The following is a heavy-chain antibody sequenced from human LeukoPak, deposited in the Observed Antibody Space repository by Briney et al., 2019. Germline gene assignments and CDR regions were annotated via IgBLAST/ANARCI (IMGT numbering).Heavy chain of an antibody. V-gene: IGHV3-66*01. J-gene: IGHJ6*02. D-gene: IGHD3-10*01. CDR1: GFTVSSNY. Sequence: GGSLRLSCAASGFTVSSNYMRWVRQAPGKGLEWVSVIYSGGSTYYADSVKGRFTISRDNSKNTLYLQMNSLRAEDTAVYYCARDQAHYYGSGSYKFYYYYGMDVWGQRTTVTVSS. CDR2: IYSGGST. CDR3: ARDQAHYYGSGSYKFYYYYGMDV.